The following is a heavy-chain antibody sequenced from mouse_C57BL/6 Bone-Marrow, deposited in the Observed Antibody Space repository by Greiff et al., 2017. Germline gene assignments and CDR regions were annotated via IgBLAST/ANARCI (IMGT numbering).Heavy chain of an antibody. CDR1: GFTFSSYA. J-gene: IGHJ1*03. Sequence: EVMLVESGGGLVKPGGSLKLSCAASGFTFSSYAMSWVRQTPEKRLEWVATISDGGSYTYYPDNVKGRFTLYRDNTKNNLYPPRRHLKAEDTPTYYGARVRRYGSPYGDFDVWGTGTTVTVSS. CDR2: ISDGGSYT. CDR3: ARVRRYGSPYGDFDV. D-gene: IGHD1-1*01. V-gene: IGHV5-4*03.